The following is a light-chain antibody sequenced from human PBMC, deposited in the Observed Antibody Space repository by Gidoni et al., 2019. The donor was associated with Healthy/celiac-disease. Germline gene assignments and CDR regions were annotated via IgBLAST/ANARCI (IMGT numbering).Light chain of an antibody. V-gene: IGKV3-20*01. Sequence: EIVLTQSPGTLSLSPGERATLSCRASQSVSSSYLAWYQQKPGQPPRLLIYAASSRATGIPDRCSGSGSGTDFTLTISRLEPEDFAVYYCQQYGSSRPLTFXGXTKVEIK. CDR3: QQYGSSRPLT. CDR2: AAS. J-gene: IGKJ4*01. CDR1: QSVSSSY.